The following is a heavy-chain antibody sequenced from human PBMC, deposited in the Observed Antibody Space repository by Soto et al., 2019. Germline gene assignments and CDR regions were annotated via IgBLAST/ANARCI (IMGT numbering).Heavy chain of an antibody. CDR1: GFTFSDYY. D-gene: IGHD5-18*01. CDR3: ADGYSLFDY. CDR2: IKQDGSEK. V-gene: IGHV3-7*01. Sequence: PGGSLRLSCAASGFTFSDYYMSWVRQAPGKGLEWVANIKQDGSEKYYVDSVKGRFTISRDNAKNSLYLQMNSLRAEDTAVYYCADGYSLFDYWGQGTLVTVSS. J-gene: IGHJ4*02.